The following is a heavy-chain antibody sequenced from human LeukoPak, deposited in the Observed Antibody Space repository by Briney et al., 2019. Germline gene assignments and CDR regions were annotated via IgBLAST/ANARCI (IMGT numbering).Heavy chain of an antibody. CDR2: IYYSGST. D-gene: IGHD3-3*01. J-gene: IGHJ4*02. CDR1: GGSVSSYY. V-gene: IGHV4-59*08. Sequence: SETLSLTCTVSGGSVSSYYWNSIRQPPGKGLEWIGYIYYSGSTNYNPSLKSRVTISVDTSKNQFSLKLSSVTAADTALYYCARGYYHFDYWGQGTLVTVSS. CDR3: ARGYYHFDY.